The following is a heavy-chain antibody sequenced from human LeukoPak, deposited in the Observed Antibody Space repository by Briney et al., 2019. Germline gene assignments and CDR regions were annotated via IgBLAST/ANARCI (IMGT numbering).Heavy chain of an antibody. D-gene: IGHD5-18*01. CDR1: GFTFSNAW. CDR3: TTGARSHGYLFDR. V-gene: IGHV3-15*01. Sequence: GRSLRLSCAASGFTFSNAWMSWVRQAPGQGLEWVGRIKSKTDGGTTDYAAPVTGRFTISRDDSKNTLYVQMNGLRTEDTAVYYCTTGARSHGYLFDRWGQGTLVTVSS. J-gene: IGHJ4*02. CDR2: IKSKTDGGTT.